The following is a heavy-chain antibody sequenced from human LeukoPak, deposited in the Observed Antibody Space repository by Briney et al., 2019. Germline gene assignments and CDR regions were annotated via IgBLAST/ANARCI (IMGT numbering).Heavy chain of an antibody. D-gene: IGHD3-22*01. CDR3: ARGADSSGYYSIFYFDY. CDR2: IYYSGST. CDR1: GGSISSYY. Sequence: SETLSLTCTVSGGSISSYYWNWIRQPPGKGLEWIGYIYYSGSTNYNPSLKSRVTISVDASKNQFSLKLSSVTAADTAVYYCARGADSSGYYSIFYFDYWGQGTLVTVSS. V-gene: IGHV4-59*01. J-gene: IGHJ4*02.